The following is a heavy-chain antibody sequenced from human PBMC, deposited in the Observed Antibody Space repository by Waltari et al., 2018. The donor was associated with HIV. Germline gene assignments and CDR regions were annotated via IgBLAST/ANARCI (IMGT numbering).Heavy chain of an antibody. J-gene: IGHJ4*02. D-gene: IGHD3-10*01. V-gene: IGHV7-4-1*02. CDR2: VNTKTGNP. CDR3: GRGPGRSVDY. Sequence: QVPLVQPGSELKKPGASVKVYCRASGSTFTTYAMNGVRQAPGQGLEWMGWVNTKTGNPTYAQVFTGRFVFSLDTSVSSAYLQISSLKAEDTAVYYCGRGPGRSVDYWGQGTLVTVSS. CDR1: GSTFTTYA.